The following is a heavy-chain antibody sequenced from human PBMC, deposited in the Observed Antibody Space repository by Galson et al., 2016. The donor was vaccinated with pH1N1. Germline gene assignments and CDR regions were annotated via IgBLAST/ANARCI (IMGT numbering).Heavy chain of an antibody. CDR2: ISYEGDKK. V-gene: IGHV3-30-3*01. CDR1: GFTFRSYA. J-gene: IGHJ6*02. D-gene: IGHD4-11*01. Sequence: SLRLSCAASGFTFRSYAMHWVRQAPGKGLEWVAVISYEGDKKDYADSVKGRFSISRDNSKNTLHLQMNRLRPEDTAVYHCARDPVDYPSYYYLYGLDVWGQGTTVAVS. CDR3: ARDPVDYPSYYYLYGLDV.